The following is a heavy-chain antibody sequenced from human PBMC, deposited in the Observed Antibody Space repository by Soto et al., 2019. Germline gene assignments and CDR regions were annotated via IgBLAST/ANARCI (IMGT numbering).Heavy chain of an antibody. CDR1: GGTFSSYA. V-gene: IGHV1-69*13. CDR3: ARDPGHGDYYFDY. CDR2: IIPIFGTA. Sequence: ASVKVSCKASGGTFSSYAISWVRQAPGQGLEWMGGIIPIFGTANYAQKFQGRVTITADESTSTAYMELSSLRSEDTAVYYCARDPGHGDYYFDYWGQGTLVTSPQ. D-gene: IGHD4-17*01. J-gene: IGHJ4*02.